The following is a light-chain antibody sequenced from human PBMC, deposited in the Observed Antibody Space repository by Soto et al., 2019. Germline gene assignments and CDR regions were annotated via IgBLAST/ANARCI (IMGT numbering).Light chain of an antibody. Sequence: DIQMTQSPSSLSASVGDRVTITCRASQTISRHLNWYQQKPGKAPNLLIYAASNLQSGVPSRFSGSGSGTDFTLTIASLQPEDFSTYYCQQSDSTPYTFGQGTKVEI. CDR2: AAS. V-gene: IGKV1-39*01. J-gene: IGKJ2*01. CDR3: QQSDSTPYT. CDR1: QTISRH.